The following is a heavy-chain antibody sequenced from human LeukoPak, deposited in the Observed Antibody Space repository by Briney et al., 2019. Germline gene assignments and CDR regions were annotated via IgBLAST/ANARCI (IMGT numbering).Heavy chain of an antibody. J-gene: IGHJ4*02. V-gene: IGHV3-23*01. Sequence: PGGSLRLSCAASGFTFSSYGMHWVRQAPGKGLEWVSAISGSGGSTYYADSVKGRFTISRDNSKNTLYLQMNSLRAEDTAVYYCAKSRTVNDYFDYWGQGTLVTVSS. CDR2: ISGSGGST. D-gene: IGHD4-11*01. CDR1: GFTFSSYG. CDR3: AKSRTVNDYFDY.